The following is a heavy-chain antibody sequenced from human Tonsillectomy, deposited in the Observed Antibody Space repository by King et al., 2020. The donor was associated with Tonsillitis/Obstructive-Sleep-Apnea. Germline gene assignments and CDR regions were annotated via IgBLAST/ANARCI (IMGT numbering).Heavy chain of an antibody. Sequence: EVQLVESGGGLVQPGGSLRLSCAASGFTFSSYSMHWVRQAPGKGLVWVSRINSDGSSTSYADSVKGRFTISRDNAKNTLYLQMNSLRAEETAVYYCARGDYDFWSGYYLDYWGQGTLVTVSS. J-gene: IGHJ4*02. V-gene: IGHV3-74*01. D-gene: IGHD3-3*01. CDR3: ARGDYDFWSGYYLDY. CDR1: GFTFSSYS. CDR2: INSDGSST.